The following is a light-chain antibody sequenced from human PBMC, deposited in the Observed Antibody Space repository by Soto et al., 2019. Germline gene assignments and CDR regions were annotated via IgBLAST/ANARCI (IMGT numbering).Light chain of an antibody. CDR2: AAS. V-gene: IGKV1-39*01. Sequence: DIQMTQSPSSLSASVGDRVTITCRASQSISSYLNWYQQKPVKAPKLLIYAASSLQSGVPSRFSGSGSGTDFTLTISSLQPEDFATYYCPQSYSTPRTFGQGSKAAIK. CDR3: PQSYSTPRT. J-gene: IGKJ1*01. CDR1: QSISSY.